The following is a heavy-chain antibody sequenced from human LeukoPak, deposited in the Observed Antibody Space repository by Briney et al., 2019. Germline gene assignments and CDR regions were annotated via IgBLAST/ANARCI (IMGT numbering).Heavy chain of an antibody. Sequence: SETLSLTCTVSGGSISSSSYYWGWIRQPPGKGLEWIGSIHYSGSTNYNPSLKSRVTISVDTSKNQFSLKLRSVTAADTAVYYCAREILYDSTGYYIWGQGTLVTVSS. J-gene: IGHJ4*02. CDR2: IHYSGST. CDR1: GGSISSSSYY. D-gene: IGHD3-22*01. CDR3: AREILYDSTGYYI. V-gene: IGHV4-39*07.